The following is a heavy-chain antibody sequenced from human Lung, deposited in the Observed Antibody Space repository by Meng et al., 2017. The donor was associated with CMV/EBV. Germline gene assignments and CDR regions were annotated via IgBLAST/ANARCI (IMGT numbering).Heavy chain of an antibody. CDR3: ARDRLGVTTGMDV. D-gene: IGHD4-11*01. V-gene: IGHV1-46*01. CDR2: INPSGGST. CDR1: GYTFTSYY. Sequence: ASVNVSCTASGYTFTSYYMHWVRQAPGQGLEWMGIINPSGGSTSYAQKFQGRVTMTRDTSTSTVYMELSSLRSEDTAVYYCARDRLGVTTGMDVCCQGTTVXVSS. J-gene: IGHJ6*02.